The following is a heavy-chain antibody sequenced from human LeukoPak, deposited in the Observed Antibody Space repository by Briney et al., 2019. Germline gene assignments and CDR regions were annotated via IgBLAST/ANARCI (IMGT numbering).Heavy chain of an antibody. Sequence: SETLSLTCAVYGGSFSGYYWSWIRQPPGKGLEWIGEINHSGSTNYNPSLKSRVTISVDTSKNQFSLKLGSVTAADTAVYYCARLGVVIAPYYYYYIDVWGKGTTVTVSS. J-gene: IGHJ6*03. CDR2: INHSGST. CDR1: GGSFSGYY. D-gene: IGHD3-3*01. V-gene: IGHV4-34*01. CDR3: ARLGVVIAPYYYYYIDV.